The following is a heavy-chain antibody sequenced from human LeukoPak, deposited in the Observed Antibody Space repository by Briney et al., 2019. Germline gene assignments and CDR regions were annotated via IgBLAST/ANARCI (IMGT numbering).Heavy chain of an antibody. V-gene: IGHV3-74*01. CDR2: INSDGSST. Sequence: GGSLRLSCAASGFTFSNYWMHWVRQAPGKGLVWVSRINSDGSSTSYADSVKGRFTISRDNAKNTLYLQMNSLRAEDTAVYYCARGRGYNYGPDYWGQGTLVTVSS. CDR3: ARGRGYNYGPDY. CDR1: GFTFSNYW. J-gene: IGHJ4*02. D-gene: IGHD5-18*01.